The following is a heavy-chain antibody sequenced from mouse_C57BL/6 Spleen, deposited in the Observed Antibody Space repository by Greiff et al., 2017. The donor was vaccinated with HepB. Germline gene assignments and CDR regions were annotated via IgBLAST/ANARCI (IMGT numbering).Heavy chain of an antibody. V-gene: IGHV1-42*01. J-gene: IGHJ3*01. D-gene: IGHD3-3*01. CDR2: INPSTGGT. CDR1: GYSFTGYY. CDR3: ARRGPRGKFAY. Sequence: VQLQQSGPELVKPGASVKISCKASGYSFTGYYMNWVKQSPEKSLEWIGEINPSTGGTTYNQKFKAKATLTVDKSSSTAYMQLKSLTSEDSAVYYCARRGPRGKFAYWGQGTLVTVSA.